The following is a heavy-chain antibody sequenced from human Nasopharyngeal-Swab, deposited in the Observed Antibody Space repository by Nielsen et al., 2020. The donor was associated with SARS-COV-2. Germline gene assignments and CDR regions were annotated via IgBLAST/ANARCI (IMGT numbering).Heavy chain of an antibody. CDR1: GFTFSSYS. J-gene: IGHJ4*02. CDR3: ARGLPLYYDSSGYLVN. CDR2: ISSSSSTI. D-gene: IGHD3-22*01. Sequence: GESLKISCAASGFTFSSYSMNWVRQAPGKGLEWVSYISSSSSTIYYADSVKGRFTISRDNAKNSLYLQMNSLRAEDTAVYYCARGLPLYYDSSGYLVNWGQGTLVTVSS. V-gene: IGHV3-48*04.